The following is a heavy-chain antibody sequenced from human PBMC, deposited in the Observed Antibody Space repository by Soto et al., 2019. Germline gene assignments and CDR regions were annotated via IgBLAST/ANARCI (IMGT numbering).Heavy chain of an antibody. CDR3: AKDLEGSGGNSDAFDI. CDR2: ISYDGSNK. CDR1: GFTFSSYG. V-gene: IGHV3-30*18. J-gene: IGHJ3*02. Sequence: QVQLVESGGGVVQPGRSLRLSCAASGFTFSSYGMHWVRQAPGKGLEWVAVISYDGSNKYYADSVKGRFTISRDNSKNSLYLQMNSLRAEDTAVYYCAKDLEGSGGNSDAFDIWGQGTMVTVSS. D-gene: IGHD2-21*02.